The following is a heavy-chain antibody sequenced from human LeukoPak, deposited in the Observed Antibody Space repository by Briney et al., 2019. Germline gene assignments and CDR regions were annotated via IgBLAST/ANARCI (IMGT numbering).Heavy chain of an antibody. V-gene: IGHV4-34*01. D-gene: IGHD3-22*01. CDR3: ASPRGDDSGGYYTWYFHH. Sequence: SETLSLTCAVYGGSFGDDYWTWIRQPPGKGLEWIGSGSTYYNPSLKSRVTISVDTSKNQFSLKLSSVTAADTAVYFCASPRGDDSGGYYTWYFHHWGRGILVTVSS. CDR1: GGSFGDDY. J-gene: IGHJ1*01. CDR2: SGST.